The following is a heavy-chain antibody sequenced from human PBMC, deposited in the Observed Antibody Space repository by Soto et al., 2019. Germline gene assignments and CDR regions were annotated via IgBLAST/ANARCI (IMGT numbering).Heavy chain of an antibody. D-gene: IGHD3-22*01. J-gene: IGHJ3*02. CDR2: ISSSSSYI. CDR3: ARETHALGDYYDSRDDAFDI. V-gene: IGHV3-21*01. CDR1: GFTFSSYS. Sequence: GWSLRLSCAASGFTFSSYSMNWVRQAPGKGLEWVSSISSSSSYIYYADSVKGRFTISRDNAKNSLYLQMNSLRAEDTAVYYCARETHALGDYYDSRDDAFDIWGQGTMVTV.